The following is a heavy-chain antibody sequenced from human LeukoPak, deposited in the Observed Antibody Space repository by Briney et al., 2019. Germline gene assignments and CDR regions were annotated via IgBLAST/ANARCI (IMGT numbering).Heavy chain of an antibody. CDR1: GGSISNYY. CDR2: IYYTGRT. V-gene: IGHV4-4*07. J-gene: IGHJ6*02. CDR3: ARRSFSYYTMDV. Sequence: PSETLSLTCTVSGGSISNYYWSWIRQPAGEGLEWIGRIYYTGRTSYNPSLKSRVTMSLDTSKNQLSLILSSVTAADTAVYYCARRSFSYYTMDVWGQGTTVTVSS.